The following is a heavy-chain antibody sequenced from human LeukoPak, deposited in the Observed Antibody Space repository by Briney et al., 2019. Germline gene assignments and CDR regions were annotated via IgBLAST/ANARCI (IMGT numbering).Heavy chain of an antibody. V-gene: IGHV4-38-2*02. D-gene: IGHD4-17*01. J-gene: IGHJ5*02. CDR1: GYSITSGYY. CDR2: IYHNGNT. Sequence: SETLSLTCTVSGYSITSGYYWGWIRQPPGKGLEWIATIYHNGNTYYNPSLKSRVTISVDTSKDQFSLKLSSVTAADTAVYYCARDKSPLYGDYPGWFDPWGQGTLVTVSS. CDR3: ARDKSPLYGDYPGWFDP.